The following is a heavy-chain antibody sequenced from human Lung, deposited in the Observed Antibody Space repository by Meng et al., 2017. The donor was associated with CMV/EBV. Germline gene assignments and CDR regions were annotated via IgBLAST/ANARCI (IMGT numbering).Heavy chain of an antibody. D-gene: IGHD3-16*02. CDR2: IYSGGGST. Sequence: GEXXKISCAASGFTFSNYAMTWVRQAPGKGLEWVSLIYSGGGSTYYADSVKGRFTVSRDDSKNTLYLKMNSLGAEDTAVYYCAKCYCYNCGSSGRDDLGQGXPVTVSS. J-gene: IGHJ4*02. CDR1: GFTFSNYA. V-gene: IGHV3-23*03. CDR3: AKCYCYNCGSSGRDD.